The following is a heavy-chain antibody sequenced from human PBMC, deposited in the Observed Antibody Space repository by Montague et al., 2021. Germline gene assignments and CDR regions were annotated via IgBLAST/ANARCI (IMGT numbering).Heavy chain of an antibody. CDR3: ARDPGNSSSADGKGDAFDI. CDR2: IKQDGSKK. V-gene: IGHV3-7*05. J-gene: IGHJ3*02. D-gene: IGHD2-2*01. CDR1: GFTFSSYW. Sequence: SLRLSCAASGFTFSSYWMTWVRQAPGKGLEWVAVIKQDGSKKYYADSVKCRFTISRDNAKNSLYLQMNSLRAEDTAVYYCARDPGNSSSADGKGDAFDIWGQGTMVTVSS.